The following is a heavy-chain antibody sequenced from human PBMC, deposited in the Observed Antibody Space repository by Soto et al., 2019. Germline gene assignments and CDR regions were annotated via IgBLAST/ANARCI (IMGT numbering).Heavy chain of an antibody. CDR3: AKDPSGRVLWFGESYPDY. J-gene: IGHJ4*02. Sequence: GGSLRLSCAASGFTFSSYAMSWVRQAPGKGLEWVSAISGSGGSTYYADSVKGRFTISRDNSKNTLYLQMNSLRAEDTAVYYCAKDPSGRVLWFGESYPDYWGQGTLVTVSS. CDR1: GFTFSSYA. V-gene: IGHV3-23*01. CDR2: ISGSGGST. D-gene: IGHD3-10*01.